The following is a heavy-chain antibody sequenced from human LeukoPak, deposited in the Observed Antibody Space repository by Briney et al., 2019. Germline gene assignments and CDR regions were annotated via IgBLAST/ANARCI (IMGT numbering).Heavy chain of an antibody. Sequence: GGSLRLSCAASGFTISNYWMSWVRQAPGKGLEWVANIKQDGSEKYYVDSVKGRFTISRDNAKNSLSLQMNSLRAEDTAVYYCARDLRGKGDAFDIWGQGTMVTVSS. V-gene: IGHV3-7*04. CDR2: IKQDGSEK. CDR1: GFTISNYW. CDR3: ARDLRGKGDAFDI. J-gene: IGHJ3*02.